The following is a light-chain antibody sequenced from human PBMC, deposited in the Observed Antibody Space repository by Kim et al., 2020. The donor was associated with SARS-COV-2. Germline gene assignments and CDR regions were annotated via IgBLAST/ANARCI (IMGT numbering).Light chain of an antibody. V-gene: IGKV1-5*01. CDR2: YAS. CDR1: QSINNG. J-gene: IGKJ1*01. Sequence: ASVGSRVTITCRASQSINNGLAWYQQKPGKAPKLLIYYASTLEGGVPSRFSGSGSGTEFTLTISSLQPDDFATYYCHQYSDSSWTFGQGTKVDIK. CDR3: HQYSDSSWT.